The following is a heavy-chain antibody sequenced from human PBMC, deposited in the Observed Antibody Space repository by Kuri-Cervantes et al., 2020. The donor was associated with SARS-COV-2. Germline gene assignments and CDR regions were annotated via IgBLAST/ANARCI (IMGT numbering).Heavy chain of an antibody. CDR1: GGSISSHY. CDR3: ARGSRVVPAAMHDYYYMDV. V-gene: IGHV4-59*11. CDR2: IYYSGST. Sequence: SETLSLPCTVSGGSISSHYWTWIGQPPGKGLEWIGFIYYSGSTNYNHSLKSRVTISVGTSTNQFSLKMSSVTAPDTAVYYCARGSRVVPAAMHDYYYMDVWGKGTTVTVSS. D-gene: IGHD2-2*01. J-gene: IGHJ6*03.